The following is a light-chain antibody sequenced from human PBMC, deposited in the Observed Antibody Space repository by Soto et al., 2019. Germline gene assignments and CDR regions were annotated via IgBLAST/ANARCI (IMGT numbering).Light chain of an antibody. CDR1: QDIKNY. CDR3: QQYDSRPIT. J-gene: IGKJ5*01. V-gene: IGKV1-33*01. Sequence: IQMTQSPSSLSASVGDRVTITCQASQDIKNYLNWYQQKSGKAPNLLIYDASNLEIGVPSRFSGSGSGTHFTFTISSLQTEDIGTYYCQQYDSRPITFGRGTRLEI. CDR2: DAS.